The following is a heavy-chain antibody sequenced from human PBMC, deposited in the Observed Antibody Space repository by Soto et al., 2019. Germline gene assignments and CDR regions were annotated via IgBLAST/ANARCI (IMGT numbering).Heavy chain of an antibody. CDR2: INPSGGST. V-gene: IGHV1-46*03. Sequence: ASVKVSCKASGYTFTSYYMHWVRQAPGQGLEWMGIINPSGGSTSYAQKFQGRVTMTRDTSTSTVYMELRSLRSEDTAVYYCARDRYCSGGSCYPDDAFDIWGQGTMVTGSS. CDR3: ARDRYCSGGSCYPDDAFDI. D-gene: IGHD2-15*01. CDR1: GYTFTSYY. J-gene: IGHJ3*02.